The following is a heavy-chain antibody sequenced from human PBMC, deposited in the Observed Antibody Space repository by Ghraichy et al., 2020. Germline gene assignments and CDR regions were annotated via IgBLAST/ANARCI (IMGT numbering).Heavy chain of an antibody. J-gene: IGHJ4*02. V-gene: IGHV3-21*01. CDR2: ISSDASRI. Sequence: GGSLRLSCATSGFNLGVFTMNWLRWAPNKGLQWVASISSDASRIYYAGSLRGRFTISRDNAMHSVYLQMNSLTVEDTATYYCVRADGSWSFYDWGQGTQVTVSS. CDR1: GFNLGVFT. CDR3: VRADGSWSFYD. D-gene: IGHD3-10*01.